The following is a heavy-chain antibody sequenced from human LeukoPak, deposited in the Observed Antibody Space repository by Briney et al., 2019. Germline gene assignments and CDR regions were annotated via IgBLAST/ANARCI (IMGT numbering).Heavy chain of an antibody. CDR1: GLSFSSFA. CDR2: IRGNGET. J-gene: IGHJ4*02. D-gene: IGHD7-27*01. V-gene: IGHV3-23*01. Sequence: GGSLRLSCAASGLSFSSFAMSWVRQGPARGLEWVSSIRGNGETYYAASVKGRFTLSSESSRTTVCFQLNNLRVEDRAIYCCVKVSGVSSTDAVRWGQGTLVTVSS. CDR3: VKVSGVSSTDAVR.